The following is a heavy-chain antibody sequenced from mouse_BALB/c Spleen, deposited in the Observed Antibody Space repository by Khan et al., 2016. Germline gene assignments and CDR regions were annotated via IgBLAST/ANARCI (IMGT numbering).Heavy chain of an antibody. CDR3: ASQYGSSYVGFAY. V-gene: IGHV1-54*01. D-gene: IGHD1-1*01. CDR2: INPGSGST. Sequence: VQLQESGADLVRPGTSVKVSCKASGYAFTNVLIDWIKQRPGQGLDWIGVINPGSGSTNYNEKFKGKATLTADKSSSTAYMQLSSLTSDDSAVYSFASQYGSSYVGFAYWGQGTLVTVSA. CDR1: GYAFTNVL. J-gene: IGHJ3*01.